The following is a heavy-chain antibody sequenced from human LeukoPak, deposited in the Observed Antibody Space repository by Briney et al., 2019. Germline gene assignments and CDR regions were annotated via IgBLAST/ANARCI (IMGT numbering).Heavy chain of an antibody. CDR2: ISSSSSYI. J-gene: IGHJ4*02. CDR3: ARDNTPLDYVVDY. D-gene: IGHD4-17*01. Sequence: PGGSLRLSCAASGFTFSSYSMNWVRQAPGKGLEWVSSISSSSSYIYYADSVKGRFTISRDNAKNSLYLQMNSLRAEDTAVYYCARDNTPLDYVVDYWGQGTLVTVSS. CDR1: GFTFSSYS. V-gene: IGHV3-21*01.